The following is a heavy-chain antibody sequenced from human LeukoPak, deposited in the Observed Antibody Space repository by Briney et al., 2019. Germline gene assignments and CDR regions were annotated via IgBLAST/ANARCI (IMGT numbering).Heavy chain of an antibody. CDR1: GFTFSSYE. J-gene: IGHJ4*02. CDR3: ARPSLNTGSYFDY. CDR2: IKQDGSEI. V-gene: IGHV3-7*01. D-gene: IGHD1-26*01. Sequence: PGGSLRLSCAASGFTFSSYEMNWVRQAPGKGLEWVANIKQDGSEIYYVDSVRGRFTISRDNAKNSLYLQMNSLRAEDTAVYYCARPSLNTGSYFDYWGQGILVSVSS.